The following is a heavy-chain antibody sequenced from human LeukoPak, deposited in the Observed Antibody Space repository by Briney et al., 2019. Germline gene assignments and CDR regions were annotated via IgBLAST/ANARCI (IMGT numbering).Heavy chain of an antibody. J-gene: IGHJ1*01. CDR3: AVLNSGWRFQH. D-gene: IGHD6-19*01. CDR1: GFTVRNNY. V-gene: IGHV3-53*01. CDR2: IYSGGDT. Sequence: GGSLRLSCAVPGFTVRNNYMSCVRQAPGKGLECFSVIYSGGDTYYADSVKGRFTISRDNSKNTLYLQMDSLRAEDTAVFYCAVLNSGWRFQHWGQGTLVTVSS.